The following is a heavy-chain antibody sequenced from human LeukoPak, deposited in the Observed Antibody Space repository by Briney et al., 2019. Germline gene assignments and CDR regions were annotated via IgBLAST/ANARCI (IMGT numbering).Heavy chain of an antibody. CDR3: AKGVSLYSYGPVDI. CDR2: VKSDGTAT. V-gene: IGHV3-74*01. Sequence: GRSLRLSCTASGFTFSNYDMHWVRQAPGMGLVWVSRVKSDGTATNYADSVKGRFTISRDNAKNTLYLQMNSLRVEDTAVYYCAKGVSLYSYGPVDIWGPGTMVTVSS. D-gene: IGHD5-18*01. J-gene: IGHJ3*02. CDR1: GFTFSNYD.